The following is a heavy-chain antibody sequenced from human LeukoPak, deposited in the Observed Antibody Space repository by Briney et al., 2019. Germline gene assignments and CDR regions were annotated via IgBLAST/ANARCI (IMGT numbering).Heavy chain of an antibody. D-gene: IGHD5-12*01. Sequence: GGSLRLSCAASGFTFSSYEMKWVRQAPGKGLQWVSYISSSGSTIYYADSVKGRFTISRDNSKNTLYLQMNSLRAEDTAVYYCLRDPYEAYWGQGTLVTVSS. V-gene: IGHV3-48*03. CDR3: LRDPYEAY. J-gene: IGHJ4*02. CDR1: GFTFSSYE. CDR2: ISSSGSTI.